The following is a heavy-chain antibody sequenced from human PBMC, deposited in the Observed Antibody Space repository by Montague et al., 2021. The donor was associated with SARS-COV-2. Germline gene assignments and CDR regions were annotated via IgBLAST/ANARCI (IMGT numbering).Heavy chain of an antibody. CDR1: GGPISSSSYY. CDR2: IYYSGST. CDR3: ARHGKTRIAMLVVVIGYFDY. D-gene: IGHD3-22*01. Sequence: SETLSPTCTVSGGPISSSSYYWGWIRQPPGKGLEWIGSIYYSGSTYYNPSLKSRVTISVDTSKNQFSLELSSVTAADTAVYYCARHGKTRIAMLVVVIGYFDYWGQGTLVTVSS. V-gene: IGHV4-39*01. J-gene: IGHJ4*02.